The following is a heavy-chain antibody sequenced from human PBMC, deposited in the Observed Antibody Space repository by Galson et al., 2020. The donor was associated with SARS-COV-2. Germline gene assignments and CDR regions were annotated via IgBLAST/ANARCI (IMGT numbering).Heavy chain of an antibody. Sequence: GGSLRLSCAASGFTFSSYGMHWVRQAPGKGLEWVAVIWYDGSNKYYADSVKGRFTISRDNSKNTLYLQMNSLRAEDTAVYYCARLYGGYVSHFDYWGQGTLVTVSS. J-gene: IGHJ4*02. CDR1: GFTFSSYG. CDR2: IWYDGSNK. CDR3: ARLYGGYVSHFDY. D-gene: IGHD5-12*01. V-gene: IGHV3-33*01.